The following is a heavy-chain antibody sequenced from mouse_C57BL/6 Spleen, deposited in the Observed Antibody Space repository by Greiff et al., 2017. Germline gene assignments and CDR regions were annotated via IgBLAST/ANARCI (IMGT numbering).Heavy chain of an antibody. Sequence: EVQLQQSGPELVKPGASVKMSCKASGYTFTDYNMHWVKQSHGKSLEWIGYINPNNGGTSYNQKFKGKATLTVNKSSSTAYMELRSLTSEDSAVYYCASNRDRYWYFDVWGTGTTVTVSS. CDR3: ASNRDRYWYFDV. V-gene: IGHV1-22*01. CDR2: INPNNGGT. J-gene: IGHJ1*03. CDR1: GYTFTDYN.